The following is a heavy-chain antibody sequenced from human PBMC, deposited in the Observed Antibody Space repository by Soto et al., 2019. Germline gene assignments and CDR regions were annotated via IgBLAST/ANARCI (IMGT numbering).Heavy chain of an antibody. V-gene: IGHV3-15*01. CDR2: IKSKTDGGTT. D-gene: IGHD2-2*01. J-gene: IGHJ4*02. CDR3: TTAYCSSTSCYLSY. CDR1: GFTFSNAW. Sequence: LSLTCAASGFTFSNAWMSWVRQAPGKGLEWVGRIKSKTDGGTTDYAAPVKGRFTISRDDSKNTLYLQMNSLKTEDTAVYYCTTAYCSSTSCYLSYWGQGTLVTVSS.